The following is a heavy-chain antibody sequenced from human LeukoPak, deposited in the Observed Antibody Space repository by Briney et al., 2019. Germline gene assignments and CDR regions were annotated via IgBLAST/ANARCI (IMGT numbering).Heavy chain of an antibody. CDR2: IFRSGSSI. V-gene: IGHV3-21*01. CDR3: ARAVGATRVIDYYYYYMDV. J-gene: IGHJ6*03. Sequence: GGSLRLSCAASGFTFNTYSMNWVRQAPGKGLEWVSFIFRSGSSIYYADSVKGRFTISRDNAKNSLYLQMNSLRAEDTAVYYCARAVGATRVIDYYYYYMDVWGKGTTVTVSS. CDR1: GFTFNTYS. D-gene: IGHD1-26*01.